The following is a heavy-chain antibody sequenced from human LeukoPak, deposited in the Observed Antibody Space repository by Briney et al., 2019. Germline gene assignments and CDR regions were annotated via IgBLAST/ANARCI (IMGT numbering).Heavy chain of an antibody. V-gene: IGHV3-30*02. CDR1: GFTFSSYG. CDR2: IRYDGRNK. J-gene: IGHJ4*02. Sequence: PGGSLRLSCAASGFTFSSYGMHWVRQAPGKGLDWVAFIRYDGRNKYYADSVKGRFTISRDNSKNTLYLQMNSLRAEDTAVYYCAKELGSGSYFTLGGGGDWGQGTLVTVSS. CDR3: AKELGSGSYFTLGGGGD. D-gene: IGHD3-10*01.